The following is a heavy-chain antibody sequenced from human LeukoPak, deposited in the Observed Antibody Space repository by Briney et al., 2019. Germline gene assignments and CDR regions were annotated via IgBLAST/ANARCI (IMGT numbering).Heavy chain of an antibody. CDR1: GFTFSSYS. CDR3: ARVNPSSTSCYPFDY. V-gene: IGHV3-21*01. D-gene: IGHD2-2*01. CDR2: ISSSSSYI. J-gene: IGHJ4*02. Sequence: GGSLRLSCAASGFTFSSYSMNWVRQAPGKGLEWVSSISSSSSYIYYADSVKGRFTISRDNAKNSLYLQMNSLRAEDTAVYYCARVNPSSTSCYPFDYWGQGTLVTVSS.